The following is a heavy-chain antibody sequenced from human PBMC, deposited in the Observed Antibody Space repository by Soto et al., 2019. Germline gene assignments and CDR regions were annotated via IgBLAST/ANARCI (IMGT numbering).Heavy chain of an antibody. CDR2: INRDGSKK. Sequence: EVQLEESGGDLVQPGGSLRLSCAASGFTLSAYWMTWVPQAPGNGREWVANINRDGSKKSYLDSVRGRCTISRDNVGNSLYLHMDSLRADDTALYYCARDVSPGSSSLYLDAFDIWGQGTMVTVSS. V-gene: IGHV3-7*03. J-gene: IGHJ3*02. CDR3: ARDVSPGSSSLYLDAFDI. D-gene: IGHD6-13*01. CDR1: GFTLSAYW.